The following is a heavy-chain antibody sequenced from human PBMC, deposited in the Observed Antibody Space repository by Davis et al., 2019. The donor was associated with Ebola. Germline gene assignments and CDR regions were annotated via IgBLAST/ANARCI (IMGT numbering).Heavy chain of an antibody. D-gene: IGHD1-14*01. CDR3: AGGRGGFDY. J-gene: IGHJ4*02. CDR1: GFTFSSYA. Sequence: GESLKISCAASGFTFSSYAMSWVRQAPGKGLEWVSAISGSGGSTYYADPVKGRFTISRDNSKNTLYLQMNSLRAEDTAVYYCAGGRGGFDYWGQGTLVTVSS. CDR2: ISGSGGST. V-gene: IGHV3-23*01.